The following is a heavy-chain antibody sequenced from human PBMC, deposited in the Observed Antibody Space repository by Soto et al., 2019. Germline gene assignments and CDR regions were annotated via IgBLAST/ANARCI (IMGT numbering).Heavy chain of an antibody. CDR3: CSAADFDY. V-gene: IGHV1-69*02. Sequence: QVQLVQSGAEVKKPGSSVNVSCKASGGTFSSYTISWVRQAPGQGLEWMGRIIPILGIANYAQKFQGRVTITADKSTSTAYMELSSLRSEDTAVYYCCSAADFDYWGQGTLVTVSS. D-gene: IGHD6-13*01. J-gene: IGHJ4*02. CDR1: GGTFSSYT. CDR2: IIPILGIA.